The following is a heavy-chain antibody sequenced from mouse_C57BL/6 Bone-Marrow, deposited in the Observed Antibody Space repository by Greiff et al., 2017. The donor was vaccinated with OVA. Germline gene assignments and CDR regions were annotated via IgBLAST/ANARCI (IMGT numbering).Heavy chain of an antibody. D-gene: IGHD1-1*01. CDR1: GYTFTDYY. V-gene: IGHV1-76*01. CDR2: IYPGSGNT. J-gene: IGHJ1*03. CDR3: ARKATTVDWYFDA. Sequence: QVQLKQSGAELVRPGASVKLSCKASGYTFTDYYINWVKQRPGQGLEWIARIYPGSGNTYYNEKFKGKATLTAEKSSSTAYMQLSSLTSEDSAVYFCARKATTVDWYFDAWGTGTTVTVSS.